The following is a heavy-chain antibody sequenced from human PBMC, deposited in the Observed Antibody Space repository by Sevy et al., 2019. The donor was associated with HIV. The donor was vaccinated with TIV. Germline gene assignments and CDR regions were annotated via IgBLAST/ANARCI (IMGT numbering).Heavy chain of an antibody. CDR1: GFTFSSYW. Sequence: GGSLRLSCAASGFTFSSYWMHWVRQAPGKGLVWVSRINSDGSSTSYADSVKGRFTISRDNAKNTLYLQMNSLRAEDTAVYYCAGNGNSMVGGVIIPFDYWGQGTLVTVSS. CDR2: INSDGSST. J-gene: IGHJ4*02. CDR3: AGNGNSMVGGVIIPFDY. V-gene: IGHV3-74*01. D-gene: IGHD3-10*01.